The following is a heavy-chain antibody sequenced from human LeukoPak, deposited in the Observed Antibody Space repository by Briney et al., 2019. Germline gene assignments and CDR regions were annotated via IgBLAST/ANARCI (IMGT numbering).Heavy chain of an antibody. D-gene: IGHD1-14*01. J-gene: IGHJ6*03. V-gene: IGHV1-8*03. Sequence: ASVKVSCKASGGTFSSYAINWVRQATGQGLEWMGWMNPNSGNTGYAQKFQGRVTITRNTSISTAYMELSSLSSEDTAVYYCARGPIPATDLHYYYHYMDVWGEETRVRVS. CDR1: GGTFSSYA. CDR3: ARGPIPATDLHYYYHYMDV. CDR2: MNPNSGNT.